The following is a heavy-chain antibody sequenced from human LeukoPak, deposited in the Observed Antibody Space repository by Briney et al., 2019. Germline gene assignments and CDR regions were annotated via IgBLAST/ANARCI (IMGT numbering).Heavy chain of an antibody. V-gene: IGHV3-7*01. CDR2: MNEDGTER. CDR1: GFTFSSYW. D-gene: IGHD2-21*01. Sequence: GGSLRLSCVASGFTFSSYWMTWVRQAPGKGLEWVANMNEDGTERYYVDSVKGRFTISRDNAKNSLYLQMNSLRAEDTAVYYCARGVYSLDVWGKGIRVTVSS. J-gene: IGHJ6*04. CDR3: ARGVYSLDV.